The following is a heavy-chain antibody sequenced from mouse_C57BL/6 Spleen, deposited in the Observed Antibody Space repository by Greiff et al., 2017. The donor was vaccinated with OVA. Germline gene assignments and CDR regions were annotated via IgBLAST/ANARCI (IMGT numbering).Heavy chain of an antibody. CDR2: IYPGSGST. V-gene: IGHV1-55*01. CDR1: GYTFTSYW. D-gene: IGHD2-1*01. CDR3: ARARKLLGIDDYYAMDY. Sequence: QVQLQQSGAELVKPGASVKMSCKASGYTFTSYWITWVKQRPGQGLEWIGDIYPGSGSTNYNEKFKSKATLTVDTSSSTAYMQLSSLTSEDSAVYYCARARKLLGIDDYYAMDYWGQGTSVTVSS. J-gene: IGHJ4*01.